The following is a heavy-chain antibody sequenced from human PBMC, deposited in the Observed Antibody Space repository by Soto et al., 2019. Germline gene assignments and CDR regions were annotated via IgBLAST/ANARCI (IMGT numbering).Heavy chain of an antibody. D-gene: IGHD2-2*03. CDR1: GFTFSSYA. CDR2: ISYDGSNK. V-gene: IGHV3-30-3*01. J-gene: IGHJ4*02. Sequence: QVQLVESGGGVVQPGRSLRLSCAASGFTFSSYAMHWVRQAPGKGLEWVAVISYDGSNKYYADSVKRRFTISRDNSKNTLYLQMNSLRAEDTAVYYCARDQVDIVVVPAAMGRIDYWGRGTLVTVSS. CDR3: ARDQVDIVVVPAAMGRIDY.